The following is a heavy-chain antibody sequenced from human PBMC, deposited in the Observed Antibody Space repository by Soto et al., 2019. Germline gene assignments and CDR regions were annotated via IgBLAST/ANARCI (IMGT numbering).Heavy chain of an antibody. V-gene: IGHV3-23*01. CDR2: ISGSGGST. Sequence: GGSLRLSCAASGFTFSSYAMSWVRQAPAKGLEWVSAISGSGGSTYYADSVKGRFTISRDNSKNTLYLQMNSLRAEDTAVYYCAKGSFITMVRGVNNWFDPWGQGTLVTVSS. CDR1: GFTFSSYA. J-gene: IGHJ5*02. D-gene: IGHD3-10*01. CDR3: AKGSFITMVRGVNNWFDP.